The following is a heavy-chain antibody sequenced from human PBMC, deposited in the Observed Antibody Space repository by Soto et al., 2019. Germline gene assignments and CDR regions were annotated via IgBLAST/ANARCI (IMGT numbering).Heavy chain of an antibody. CDR1: GFTFSGDW. V-gene: IGHV3-74*01. J-gene: IGHJ4*02. D-gene: IGHD2-2*01. CDR2: ISPDGTTT. Sequence: GGSLRLSCVASGFTFSGDWMHWVRQVPGKGLVWVSRISPDGTTTYYADSVKGRFTISGDNSKNTLYLQMNSLRAEDTAIYYCAKDKGTLVSSFDYWGQGTLVTVSS. CDR3: AKDKGTLVSSFDY.